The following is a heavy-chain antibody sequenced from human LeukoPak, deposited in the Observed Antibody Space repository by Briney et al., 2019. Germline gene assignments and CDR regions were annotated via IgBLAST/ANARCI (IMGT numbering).Heavy chain of an antibody. CDR2: IYYSGST. D-gene: IGHD6-19*01. Sequence: SGTLSLTCGVSGGSISGTNWWSWVRQPPGKGLEWIGYIYYSGSTNYNPSLKSRVTISVDTSKNQFSLKLSSVTAADTAVYYCARDRGYSSGWYGWYFDLWGRGTLVTVSS. J-gene: IGHJ2*01. V-gene: IGHV4-4*02. CDR1: GGSISGTNW. CDR3: ARDRGYSSGWYGWYFDL.